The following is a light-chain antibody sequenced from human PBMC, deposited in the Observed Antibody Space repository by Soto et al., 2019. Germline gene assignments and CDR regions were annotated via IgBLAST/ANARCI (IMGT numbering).Light chain of an antibody. CDR2: QVS. V-gene: IGKV2D-29*02. CDR1: QSLLHITGDTF. J-gene: IGKJ5*01. CDR3: MQSTQPPPT. Sequence: VVMTQTPLSLAVAPGQPSSISCKSSQSLLHITGDTFLFWYLQKPGQSPQXXXYQVSTRVSGVPDRFSGSGSGTDFTLEISRVETDDVGLYYCMQSTQPPPTFGQGTRLENK.